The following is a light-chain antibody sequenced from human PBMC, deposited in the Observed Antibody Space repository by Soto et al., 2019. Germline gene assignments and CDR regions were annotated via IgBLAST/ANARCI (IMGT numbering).Light chain of an antibody. Sequence: EIVLTQSPGTLSVSPGDRVTLSCRASQSVDINLAWYQQRAGQAPRLLVYGASTKATDMPGRFSGSGSGTEFTLTISSLQSEDFAVYYCQRYSNWPPITFGQGTRLETK. V-gene: IGKV3-15*01. J-gene: IGKJ5*01. CDR1: QSVDIN. CDR3: QRYSNWPPIT. CDR2: GAS.